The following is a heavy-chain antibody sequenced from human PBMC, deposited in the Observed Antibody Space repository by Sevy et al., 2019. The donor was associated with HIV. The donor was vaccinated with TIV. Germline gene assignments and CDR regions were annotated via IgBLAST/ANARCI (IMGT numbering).Heavy chain of an antibody. V-gene: IGHV3-30-3*01. J-gene: IGHJ4*02. D-gene: IGHD3-16*02. CDR3: ARGSDDYVWGSYRAVDY. CDR1: GFTFSSYA. CDR2: ISYDGSNK. Sequence: GGSLRLSCAASGFTFSSYAMHWVRQAPGKGLEWVAVISYDGSNKYYAHSVKGRFTISRDNSKNTLYLQMNSLRAEDTAVYYCARGSDDYVWGSYRAVDYWGQGTLVTVSS.